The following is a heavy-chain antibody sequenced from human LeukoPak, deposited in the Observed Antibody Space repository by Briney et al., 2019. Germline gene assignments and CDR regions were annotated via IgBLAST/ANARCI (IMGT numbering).Heavy chain of an antibody. J-gene: IGHJ3*02. CDR1: GYTFTSYG. V-gene: IGHV1-18*01. Sequence: GASVKVSCKASGYTFTSYGISWVRQAPGQGLEWMGWISAYNGNTNYAQKLQGRVTMTTDTSTSTAYMELRSLRSDDTAVYYRARGDIVVVPAAIGEDAFDIWGQGTMVTVSS. CDR3: ARGDIVVVPAAIGEDAFDI. CDR2: ISAYNGNT. D-gene: IGHD2-2*01.